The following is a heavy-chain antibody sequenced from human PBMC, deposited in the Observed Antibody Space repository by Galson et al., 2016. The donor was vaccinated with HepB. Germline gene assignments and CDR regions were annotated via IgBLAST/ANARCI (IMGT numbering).Heavy chain of an antibody. CDR3: AKDRKSEGYCSSVICHNWFDP. Sequence: SLRLSCAASGFTFNEYAMHWVRQAPGKGLEWVSGITWNSGRIGYADSVRGRFTISRDSSKNSLYLQMNSLRVEDTAFYYCAKDRKSEGYCSSVICHNWFDPWGQGTLVTVSS. CDR2: ITWNSGRI. CDR1: GFTFNEYA. V-gene: IGHV3-9*01. J-gene: IGHJ5*02. D-gene: IGHD2-2*01.